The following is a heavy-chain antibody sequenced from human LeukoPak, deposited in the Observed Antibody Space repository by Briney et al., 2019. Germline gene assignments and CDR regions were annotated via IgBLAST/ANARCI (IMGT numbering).Heavy chain of an antibody. D-gene: IGHD2-15*01. Sequence: ASVKVSCKASGGAFSSYAISWVRQAPGPRLEWMGGIIPILGTANYAQKFHGGVTITADESTSTAYMELSSLRSEDTPVYYCARDSSGNYYYYGMDVWGQGTTVTVSS. V-gene: IGHV1-69*13. CDR1: GGAFSSYA. J-gene: IGHJ6*02. CDR3: ARDSSGNYYYYGMDV. CDR2: IIPILGTA.